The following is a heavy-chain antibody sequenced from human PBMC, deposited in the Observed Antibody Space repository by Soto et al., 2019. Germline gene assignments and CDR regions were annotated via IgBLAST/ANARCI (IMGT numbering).Heavy chain of an antibody. CDR3: VSTYDILTGYWGVYYYGMDV. J-gene: IGHJ6*02. CDR1: GFTFSSYA. V-gene: IGHV3-64D*08. Sequence: GSLRLSCSASGFTFSSYAMHWVRQAPGKGLEYVSAISSNGGSTYYADSVKGRFTISRDNSKNTLYLQMSSLRAEDTAVYYCVSTYDILTGYWGVYYYGMDVWGQGTTVTVSS. CDR2: ISSNGGST. D-gene: IGHD3-9*01.